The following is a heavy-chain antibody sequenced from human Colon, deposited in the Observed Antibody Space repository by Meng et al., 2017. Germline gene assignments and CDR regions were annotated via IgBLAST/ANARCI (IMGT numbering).Heavy chain of an antibody. CDR3: ARAENSCGSGGCSDY. CDR1: GGTFSSYS. V-gene: IGHV1-69*08. Sequence: SVKVSCKASGGTFSSYSISWVRQAPGQGLEWMGRIIPSLGKANYAQKFQGRVTITADKSTSTAYMELSSLRSEDTAVYYCARAENSCGSGGCSDYWGQGTLVTVSS. D-gene: IGHD3-10*01. CDR2: IIPSLGKA. J-gene: IGHJ4*02.